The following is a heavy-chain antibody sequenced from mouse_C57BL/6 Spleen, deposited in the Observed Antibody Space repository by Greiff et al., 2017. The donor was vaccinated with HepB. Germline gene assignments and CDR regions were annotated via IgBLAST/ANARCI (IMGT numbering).Heavy chain of an antibody. CDR1: GYTFTSYW. Sequence: QVQLQQPGAELVMPGASVKLSCKASGYTFTSYWMHWVKQRPGQGLEWIGEIDPSDSYTNYNQKFKGKSTLTVDKSSSTAYMQLSSLTSEDSAVYYCARDWDGKGFAYWGQGTLVTVSA. CDR3: ARDWDGKGFAY. V-gene: IGHV1-69*01. J-gene: IGHJ3*01. D-gene: IGHD4-1*01. CDR2: IDPSDSYT.